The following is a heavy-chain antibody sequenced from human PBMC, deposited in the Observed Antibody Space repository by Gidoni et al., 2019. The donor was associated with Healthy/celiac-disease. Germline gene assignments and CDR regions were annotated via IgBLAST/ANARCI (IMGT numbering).Heavy chain of an antibody. J-gene: IGHJ3*02. CDR3: ARDLYYDSSGYYPDAFDI. D-gene: IGHD3-22*01. V-gene: IGHV3-21*01. CDR1: GFTFSSYS. Sequence: EVQLVESGGGLVKPGGSLRLSCAASGFTFSSYSMNWVRQAPGKGLEWVSSISSSSSYIYYADSVKGRFTISRDNAKNSLYLQMNSLRAEDTAVYYCARDLYYDSSGYYPDAFDIWGQGTMVTVSS. CDR2: ISSSSSYI.